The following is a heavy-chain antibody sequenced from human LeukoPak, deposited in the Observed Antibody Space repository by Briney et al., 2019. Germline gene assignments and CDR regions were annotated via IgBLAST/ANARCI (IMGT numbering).Heavy chain of an antibody. CDR2: INHSGSS. D-gene: IGHD6-19*01. CDR3: ARGGGSGWYIDY. Sequence: SETLSLTCAVYDGSFSSYYWSWIRQPPGKGLEWIGEINHSGSSNYNPSLKSRVTILVDTSKNQFSLKLSSVTAADTAVYYCARGGGSGWYIDYWGQGTLVTVSS. CDR1: DGSFSSYY. J-gene: IGHJ4*02. V-gene: IGHV4-34*01.